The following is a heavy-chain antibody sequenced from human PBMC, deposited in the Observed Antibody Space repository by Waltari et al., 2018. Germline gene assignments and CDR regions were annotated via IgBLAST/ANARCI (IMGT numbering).Heavy chain of an antibody. V-gene: IGHV4-39*01. J-gene: IGHJ3*01. CDR2: LSYSGAT. CDR3: ATYIGASIGTAAFDV. Sequence: HLQLQDSGPGLLKPSETLSLTCSVSEVSIRSNRPYWVWTRQPPGQGLVWFGTLSYSGATNSSPSLKSRVTISGDTSRNQLSLILGSVTAADTAVYYCATYIGASIGTAAFDVWGQGTMVTVSA. D-gene: IGHD5-12*01. CDR1: EVSIRSNRPY.